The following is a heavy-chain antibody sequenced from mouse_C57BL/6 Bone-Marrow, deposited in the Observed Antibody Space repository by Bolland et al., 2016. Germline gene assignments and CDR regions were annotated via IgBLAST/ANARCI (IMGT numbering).Heavy chain of an antibody. CDR2: TI. V-gene: IGHV5-17*01. CDR3: ASYSNYFFAY. J-gene: IGHJ3*01. D-gene: IGHD2-5*01. Sequence: TIYYADTVKGRFTISRDNAKNTLFLQMISLRSEDTAMYYCASYSNYFFAYWGQGTLV.